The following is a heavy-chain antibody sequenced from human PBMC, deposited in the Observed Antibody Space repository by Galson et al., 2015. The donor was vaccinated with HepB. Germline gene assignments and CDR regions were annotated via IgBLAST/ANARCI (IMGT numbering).Heavy chain of an antibody. V-gene: IGHV3-7*01. Sequence: SLRLSCAASGFSFSNSWMDWVRQAPGKGLEWVASIKPDASGSFHADSVKGRFTISRDKSRNTLYLQMDSLRPEDTAVYFCAREGDTYRSGRYGSWGQGALVTVSS. J-gene: IGHJ4*02. CDR1: GFSFSNSW. CDR2: IKPDASGS. D-gene: IGHD6-13*01. CDR3: AREGDTYRSGRYGS.